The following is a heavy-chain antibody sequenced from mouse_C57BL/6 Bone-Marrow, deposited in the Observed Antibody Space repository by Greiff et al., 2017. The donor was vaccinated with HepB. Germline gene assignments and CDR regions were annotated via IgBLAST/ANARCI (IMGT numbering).Heavy chain of an antibody. J-gene: IGHJ1*03. CDR1: GFTFSDYG. Sequence: EVQLKESGGGLVKPGGSLKLSCAASGFTFSDYGMHWVRQAPEKGLEWVAYISSGSSTIYYADTVKGRFPISRDNAKNTLFLQMTSLRSEDTAMYYCASPYWYFDVWGTGTTVTVSS. CDR3: ASPYWYFDV. V-gene: IGHV5-17*01. CDR2: ISSGSSTI.